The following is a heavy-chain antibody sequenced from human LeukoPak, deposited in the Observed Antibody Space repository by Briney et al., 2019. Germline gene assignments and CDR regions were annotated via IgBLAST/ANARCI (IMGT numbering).Heavy chain of an antibody. V-gene: IGHV1-18*01. CDR3: ARHRLPRVYYDSSGYYHNGFDI. CDR1: GYTFTSYG. Sequence: ASVKVSCKASGYTFTSYGVNWVRQAPGQGLEWMGWISAYNGHTNYAQKLQGRVTMTTDTSTSTLYMEPRSLRSDDTAVYYCARHRLPRVYYDSSGYYHNGFDIWGQGTMVTVSS. CDR2: ISAYNGHT. J-gene: IGHJ3*02. D-gene: IGHD3-22*01.